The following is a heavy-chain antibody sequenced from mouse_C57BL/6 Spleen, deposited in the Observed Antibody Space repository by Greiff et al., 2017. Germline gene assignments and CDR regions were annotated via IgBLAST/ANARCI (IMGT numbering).Heavy chain of an antibody. CDR2: IWSDGST. CDR3: ARHGDYYGSRYYAMDY. CDR1: GFSLTSYG. D-gene: IGHD1-1*01. Sequence: VQLKESGPGLVAPSQSLSITCTVSGFSLTSYGVHWVRQPPGKGLEWLVVIWSDGSTTYNSALKSRLSISKDNSKSQVFLKMNSLQTDDTAMYYCARHGDYYGSRYYAMDYWGQGTSVTVSS. V-gene: IGHV2-6-1*01. J-gene: IGHJ4*01.